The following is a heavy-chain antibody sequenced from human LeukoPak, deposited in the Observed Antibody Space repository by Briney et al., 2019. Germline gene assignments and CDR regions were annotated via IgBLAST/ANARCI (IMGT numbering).Heavy chain of an antibody. Sequence: GGSLRLSCAASGFTFSSYGMHWVRQAPGKGLEWVAVIWYDGSNKYYADSVKGRFTISRDNSKNTLYLQMNSLRAEDTAVYYCASGGGSSPRGLDYWGQGTLVTVSS. CDR1: GFTFSSYG. J-gene: IGHJ4*02. D-gene: IGHD3-16*01. CDR3: ASGGGSSPRGLDY. CDR2: IWYDGSNK. V-gene: IGHV3-33*01.